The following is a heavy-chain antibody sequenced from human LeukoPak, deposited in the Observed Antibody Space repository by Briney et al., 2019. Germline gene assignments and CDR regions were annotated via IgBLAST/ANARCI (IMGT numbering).Heavy chain of an antibody. V-gene: IGHV3-66*01. J-gene: IGHJ4*02. Sequence: GSLRLSCAASGFTVSSNYMSWVRQAPGKGLEWVSVIYSGGSTYYADSVKGRFTISRDNFKNTLYLQMNSLRAEDTAVYYCARVIASSGYIDYWGQGTLVTVSS. CDR3: ARVIASSGYIDY. CDR1: GFTVSSNY. CDR2: IYSGGST. D-gene: IGHD3-22*01.